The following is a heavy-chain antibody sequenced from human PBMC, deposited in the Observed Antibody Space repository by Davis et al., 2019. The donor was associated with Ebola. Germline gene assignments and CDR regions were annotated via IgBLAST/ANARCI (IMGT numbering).Heavy chain of an antibody. CDR1: GFTFSSYA. J-gene: IGHJ4*02. Sequence: GESLKISCAASGFTFSSYAMSWVRQAPGKGLEWVSAISGSGGSTYYADSVKGRFTISRDNSKNTLYLQMNSLRAEDTAVYYCARDPLHDSSGYYLDYWGQGTLVTVSS. D-gene: IGHD3-22*01. V-gene: IGHV3-23*01. CDR3: ARDPLHDSSGYYLDY. CDR2: ISGSGGST.